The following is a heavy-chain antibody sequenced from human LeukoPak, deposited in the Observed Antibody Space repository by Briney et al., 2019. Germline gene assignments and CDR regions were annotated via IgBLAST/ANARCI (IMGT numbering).Heavy chain of an antibody. J-gene: IGHJ5*02. D-gene: IGHD3-16*01. CDR1: GCSISSSSYY. Sequence: SETLSLTCTFSGCSISSSSYYWGWIRQPPGKGLEWIGGIYYSGSTYYNPSLKSRVTISVDTSKNQFSLKLSSVTAADTAVYYCARAGGSYSWFDPWGQGTLVTVSS. CDR2: IYYSGST. CDR3: ARAGGSYSWFDP. V-gene: IGHV4-39*01.